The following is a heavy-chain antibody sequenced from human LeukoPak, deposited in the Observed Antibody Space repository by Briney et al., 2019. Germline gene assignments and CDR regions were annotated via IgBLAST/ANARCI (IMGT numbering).Heavy chain of an antibody. Sequence: GGSLRLSCAASGFTFSSYSMNWVRQAPGKGLEWVSVIYSGGSTYYADSVKGRFTISRDNSKNTLYLQMNSLRAEDTAVYYCARVKGPGQWGGVGAFDFWGQGTMVTVSS. CDR2: IYSGGST. J-gene: IGHJ3*01. D-gene: IGHD6-19*01. CDR3: ARVKGPGQWGGVGAFDF. V-gene: IGHV3-66*01. CDR1: GFTFSSYS.